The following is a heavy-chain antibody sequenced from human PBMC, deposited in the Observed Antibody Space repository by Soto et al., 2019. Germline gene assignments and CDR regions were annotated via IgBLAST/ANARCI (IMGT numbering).Heavy chain of an antibody. Sequence: SLRLSCAASGFTFSSYAMHWVRQAPGKGLEWVAVISYDGSNKYYADSVKGRFTISRDNSKNTLYLQMNSLRAEDTAVYYCARILSPYSSSWYADYWGQGTLVTVSS. CDR1: GFTFSSYA. V-gene: IGHV3-30-3*01. CDR2: ISYDGSNK. CDR3: ARILSPYSSSWYADY. D-gene: IGHD6-13*01. J-gene: IGHJ4*02.